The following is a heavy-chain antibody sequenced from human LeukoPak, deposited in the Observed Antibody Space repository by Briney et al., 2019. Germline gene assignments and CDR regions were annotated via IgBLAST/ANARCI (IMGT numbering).Heavy chain of an antibody. CDR1: GDPISSYSDY. D-gene: IGHD5-18*01. CDR3: ATVDTTMGKDS. V-gene: IGHV4-61*01. J-gene: IGHJ4*02. CDR2: VYYSGSI. Sequence: SETLSLTCTVSGDPISSYSDYSNYKWTWIRQPPGKGLEWIGYVYYSGSINYNPSLKSRVTISVDTSNNQFSLKLTSVTAADTAVYYCATVDTTMGKDSWGQEALVTVSS.